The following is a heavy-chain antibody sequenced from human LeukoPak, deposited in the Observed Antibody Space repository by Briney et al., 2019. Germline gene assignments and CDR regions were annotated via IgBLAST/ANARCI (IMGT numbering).Heavy chain of an antibody. V-gene: IGHV3-30*04. CDR3: ARGGYYYGSGSYLGY. CDR2: ISYDGSNK. D-gene: IGHD3-10*01. CDR1: GFTFSSYA. J-gene: IGHJ4*02. Sequence: GGSLRLSCAASGFTFSSYAMHWVRQAPGKGLEWVAVISYDGSNKYYADSVKGRFTISRDNSKNTLYLQMNSLRAEDTAVYYCARGGYYYGSGSYLGYWGQGTLVTVSS.